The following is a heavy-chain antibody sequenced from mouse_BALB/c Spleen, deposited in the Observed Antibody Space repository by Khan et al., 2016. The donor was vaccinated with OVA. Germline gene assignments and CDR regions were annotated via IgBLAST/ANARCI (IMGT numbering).Heavy chain of an antibody. D-gene: IGHD6-1*01. V-gene: IGHV5-6-5*01. CDR1: GFTFSSYA. CDR2: ISSGGFT. J-gene: IGHJ2*01. CDR3: TECLFLYYFDY. Sequence: EVQLVESGGGLVKPGGSLKLSCAASGFTFSSYAMSWVRQTPETRLEWVASISSGGFTYYPDSVKGRFTISRDNARDLLYLQMSSLRSADTAINYCTECLFLYYFDYWGQGTTLTVSS.